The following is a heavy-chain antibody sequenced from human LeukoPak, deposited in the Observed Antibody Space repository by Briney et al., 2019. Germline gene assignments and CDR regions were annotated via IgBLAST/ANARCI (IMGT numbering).Heavy chain of an antibody. V-gene: IGHV3-7*01. CDR3: ARESIAVAD. CDR1: GFTFNNYN. J-gene: IGHJ1*01. D-gene: IGHD6-19*01. CDR2: IKQDGSEK. Sequence: GGSLRLSCAASGFTFNNYNMNWVRQAPGKGLEWVANIKQDGSEKYYVDSVKGRFTISRDNAKNSLYLQMNSLRAEDTAVYYCARESIAVADWGQGTLVTVSS.